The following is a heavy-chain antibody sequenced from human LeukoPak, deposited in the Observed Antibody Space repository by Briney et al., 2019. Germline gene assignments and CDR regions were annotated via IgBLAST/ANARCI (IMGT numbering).Heavy chain of an antibody. Sequence: SETLSLTCTVSGGSISSSGYYWGWIRQPPGKGLEWIGSIYYSGSTYYNPSLKSRVTISVDTSKNQFSLKLSSVTATDTAVYYCATHPGNLDAFDIWGQGTMVTVSS. J-gene: IGHJ3*02. CDR3: ATHPGNLDAFDI. CDR1: GGSISSSGYY. V-gene: IGHV4-39*01. CDR2: IYYSGST.